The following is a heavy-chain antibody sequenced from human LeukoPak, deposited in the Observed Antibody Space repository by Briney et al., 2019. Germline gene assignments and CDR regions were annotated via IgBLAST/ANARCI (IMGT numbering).Heavy chain of an antibody. J-gene: IGHJ4*02. CDR1: GFPFSTYG. Sequence: GGSLRLSCAASGFPFSTYGISWVRQAPGKGLEWVSAITGSGDFAKYADSVRGRFTISRDNSKNTVYLLMNSLTVEDTALYYCTKRITATAPFDSWGQGALVIVSS. CDR2: ITGSGDFA. V-gene: IGHV3-23*01. CDR3: TKRITATAPFDS. D-gene: IGHD4-17*01.